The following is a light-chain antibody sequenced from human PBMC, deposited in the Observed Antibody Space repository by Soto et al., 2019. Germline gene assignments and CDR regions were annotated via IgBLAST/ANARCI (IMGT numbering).Light chain of an antibody. CDR2: DSS. V-gene: IGKV3-11*02. Sequence: EIVLTQSPATLSLSPGEIATLSCSASQNIDTYLAWHQQKPGQAPSLLIYDSSSRATGIPARFSGSASGRDFPLTITSLVPEDAAGYYCQQRSNWPLSLGGGTKLEIK. CDR1: QNIDTY. J-gene: IGKJ4*01. CDR3: QQRSNWPLS.